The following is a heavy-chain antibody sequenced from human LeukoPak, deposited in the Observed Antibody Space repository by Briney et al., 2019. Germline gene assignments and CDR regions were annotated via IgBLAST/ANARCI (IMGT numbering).Heavy chain of an antibody. J-gene: IGHJ6*03. CDR1: GFTFSSYA. CDR2: INSDGRST. CDR3: ARGGGYYNFWSGDYYHYYYYMDV. D-gene: IGHD3-3*01. Sequence: GGSLRLSCAASGFTFSSYAMSRVRQAPGKGLVWVSRINSDGRSTTYADSVKGRFTVSRDNAKNTLYLQMNSLRAEDTAVYYCARGGGYYNFWSGDYYHYYYYMDVWGKGTTVTVSS. V-gene: IGHV3-74*01.